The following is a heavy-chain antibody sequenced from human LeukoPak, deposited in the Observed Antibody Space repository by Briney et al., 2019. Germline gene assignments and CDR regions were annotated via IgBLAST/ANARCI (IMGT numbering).Heavy chain of an antibody. CDR2: INPSGGST. D-gene: IGHD3-3*01. Sequence: ASVKVSCKASGYTFTSYYMHWVRQAPGQGLEWMGIINPSGGSTNYAQKFQGRVTMTRDTSTSTVYMELSSLRSEDTAVYYCASWAKTYYDFWSGYWMGDYYGMDVWGQGTTVTVSS. CDR3: ASWAKTYYDFWSGYWMGDYYGMDV. V-gene: IGHV1-46*01. CDR1: GYTFTSYY. J-gene: IGHJ6*02.